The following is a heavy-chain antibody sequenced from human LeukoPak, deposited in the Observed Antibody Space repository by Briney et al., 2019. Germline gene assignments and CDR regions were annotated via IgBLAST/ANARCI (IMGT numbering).Heavy chain of an antibody. V-gene: IGHV3-66*01. CDR3: ARDVVYSSSSGDY. Sequence: PGGSLRLSCAASGFTFSSNYMSWVRQAPGKGLEWVSVIYSGGSTYYSDSAKGRFTISRDNSKNTLYLQMNSLRAEDTAVYYCARDVVYSSSSGDYWGQGTLVTVSS. CDR1: GFTFSSNY. CDR2: IYSGGST. J-gene: IGHJ4*02. D-gene: IGHD6-6*01.